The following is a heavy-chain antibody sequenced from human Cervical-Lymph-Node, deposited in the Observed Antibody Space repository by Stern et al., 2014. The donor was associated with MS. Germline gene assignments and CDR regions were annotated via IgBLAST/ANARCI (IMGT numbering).Heavy chain of an antibody. CDR3: TRGVRSYSSGWYGTDY. CDR2: MNPNSSIT. CDR1: GYTFTSYD. D-gene: IGHD6-19*01. Sequence: QMQLVQSGAEVKKPGASVKVSCKASGYTFTSYDINWVRQATGQGLEWMGWMNPNSSITGYAQKFQGRVTMTRNTSISRAYMELSSLRSEDTAVYYCTRGVRSYSSGWYGTDYWGQGTLVTVSS. V-gene: IGHV1-8*01. J-gene: IGHJ4*02.